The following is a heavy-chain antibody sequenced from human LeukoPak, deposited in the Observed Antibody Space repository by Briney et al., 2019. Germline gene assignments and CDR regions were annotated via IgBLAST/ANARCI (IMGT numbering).Heavy chain of an antibody. CDR2: ISWNSGTI. J-gene: IGHJ4*01. CDR3: AKGFWFGDSY. D-gene: IGHD3-10*01. V-gene: IGHV3-9*01. CDR1: GFTFDDYS. Sequence: GRSLRLSCAASGFTFDDYSMHWVRQDPGEGLEWVSGISWNSGTIAYADSVKGRYTISRENAKNSLYLQMSSLRTERTALYYCAKGFWFGDSYW.